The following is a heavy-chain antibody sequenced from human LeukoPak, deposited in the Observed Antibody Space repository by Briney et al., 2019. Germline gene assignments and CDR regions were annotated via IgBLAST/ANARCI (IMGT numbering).Heavy chain of an antibody. V-gene: IGHV3-30*04. Sequence: GQSLRLSCAASGFILNNYAIHWVRRAPGQGLKWLTLMSHDGSNIRYLDSVKGRFTISRDNSKNTVYLEMNSLRDEDTAMYYCARGDGPGSYLIDYWGQGTLVTVSS. CDR2: MSHDGSNI. D-gene: IGHD3-10*01. J-gene: IGHJ4*02. CDR3: ARGDGPGSYLIDY. CDR1: GFILNNYA.